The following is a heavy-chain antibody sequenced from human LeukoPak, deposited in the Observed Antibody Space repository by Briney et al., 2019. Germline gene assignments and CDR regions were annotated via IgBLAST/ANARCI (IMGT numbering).Heavy chain of an antibody. V-gene: IGHV4-34*01. CDR3: ARPLSCGGSMDV. J-gene: IGHJ6*02. Sequence: SETLSLTCAVYGGSFSGYYWSWIRQPPGKGRKCIGEINHSGSTNYNPSLKSRVTISVDTSKNQFSLKLSSVTAADTAVYYCARPLSCGGSMDVWGQGTTVTVSS. CDR2: INHSGST. D-gene: IGHD2-15*01. CDR1: GGSFSGYY.